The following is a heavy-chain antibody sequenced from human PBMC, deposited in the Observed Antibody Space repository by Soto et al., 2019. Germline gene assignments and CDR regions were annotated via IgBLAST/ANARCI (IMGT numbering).Heavy chain of an antibody. D-gene: IGHD2-15*01. CDR2: ISSSSSTI. Sequence: PGGSLRLSCAASGFTFSSYSMNWVRQAPGKGLEWVSYISSSSSTIYYADSVKGRFTISRDSAKNSLYLQMNSLRDEDTAVYYCARVTGSGGSVGFDPWGQGTLVTVSS. J-gene: IGHJ5*02. CDR3: ARVTGSGGSVGFDP. V-gene: IGHV3-48*02. CDR1: GFTFSSYS.